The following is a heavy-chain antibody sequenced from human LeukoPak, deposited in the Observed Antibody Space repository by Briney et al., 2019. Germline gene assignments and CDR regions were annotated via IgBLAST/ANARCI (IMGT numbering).Heavy chain of an antibody. CDR3: ANLGIAVAGIDY. CDR1: GFTFSSYA. D-gene: IGHD6-19*01. V-gene: IGHV3-23*01. CDR2: ISSSGSTI. J-gene: IGHJ4*02. Sequence: GGSLRLSCAASGFTFSSYAMSWVRQAPGKGLEWVSYISSSGSTIYYADSVKGRFTISRDNSKNTLYLQMNSLRAEDTAVYYCANLGIAVAGIDYWGQGTLVTVSS.